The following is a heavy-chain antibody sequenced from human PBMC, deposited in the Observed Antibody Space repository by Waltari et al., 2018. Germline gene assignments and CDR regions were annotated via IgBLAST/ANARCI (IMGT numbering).Heavy chain of an antibody. D-gene: IGHD2-15*01. CDR1: GGSISSYY. J-gene: IGHJ5*02. CDR2: IYTSGST. CDR3: ARGIPPFVVAAVANWFDP. V-gene: IGHV4-4*07. Sequence: QVQLQESGPGLVKPSETLSLTCTVSGGSISSYYWSWIRQPAGQGLEWIGRIYTSGSTNYNPALKSRVTMSVDTSKNQFSLKLSSVTAADTAVYYCARGIPPFVVAAVANWFDPWGQGTLVTVSS.